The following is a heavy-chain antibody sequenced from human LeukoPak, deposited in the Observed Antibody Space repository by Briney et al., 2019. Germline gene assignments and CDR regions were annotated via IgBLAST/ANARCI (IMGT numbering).Heavy chain of an antibody. Sequence: GGSLRLSCAASGFTFGSYSMNWVRQAPGKGLEWVSYISSSSSTIYYADSVKGRFTISRDNAKNSLYLQMNSLRAEDTAVYYCARDSLEGAKAYWGQGTLVTVSS. CDR3: ARDSLEGAKAY. J-gene: IGHJ4*02. CDR1: GFTFGSYS. CDR2: ISSSSSTI. D-gene: IGHD1-26*01. V-gene: IGHV3-48*01.